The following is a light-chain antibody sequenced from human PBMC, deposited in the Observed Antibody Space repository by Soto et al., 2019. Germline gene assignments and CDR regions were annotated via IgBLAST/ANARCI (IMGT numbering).Light chain of an antibody. V-gene: IGLV3-21*02. CDR3: QVWDSSSDHLYV. CDR1: NIGSKS. Sequence: LAQPPSGSVAPGQTARITCGGNNIGSKSVHWYQQKPGQAPVLVVYDGSDRPSGIPERFSGSNSGNTASLTISRVEAGEEADYYCQVWDSSSDHLYVFGTGTKV. CDR2: DGS. J-gene: IGLJ1*01.